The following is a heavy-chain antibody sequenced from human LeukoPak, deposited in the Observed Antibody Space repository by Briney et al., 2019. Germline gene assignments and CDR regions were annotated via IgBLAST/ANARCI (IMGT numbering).Heavy chain of an antibody. CDR3: AKDGPYYFDY. V-gene: IGHV3-30*18. CDR2: ISYDGSNK. Sequence: GGSLRLSCAASGFTFSSYGMHWVRQAPGKGLEWVAVISYDGSNKYYANSVKGRLTISRDNSKNTLYLQMNSLRAEDTAVYYCAKDGPYYFDYWGQGTLVTVSS. CDR1: GFTFSSYG. J-gene: IGHJ4*02.